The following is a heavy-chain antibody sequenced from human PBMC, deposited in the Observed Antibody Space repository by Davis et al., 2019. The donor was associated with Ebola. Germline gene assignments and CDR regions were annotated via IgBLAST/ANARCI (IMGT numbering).Heavy chain of an antibody. D-gene: IGHD1-14*01. CDR2: ITNNGGST. CDR1: GFMFSSYA. CDR3: AREPTGNYYYFYGMDV. J-gene: IGHJ6*04. V-gene: IGHV3-64D*06. Sequence: GGSLRLSCSVSGFMFSSYAMHWVRQAPGKGLQYVSGITNNGGSTYYADSVKGRFIISRDNSKNTLYLQMSSLRIEDTAVYFCAREPTGNYYYFYGMDVWGKGTTVSVSS.